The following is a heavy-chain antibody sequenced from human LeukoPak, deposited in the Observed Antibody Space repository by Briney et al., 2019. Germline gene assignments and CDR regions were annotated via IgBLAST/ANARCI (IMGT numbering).Heavy chain of an antibody. CDR1: GYTFTNFG. J-gene: IGHJ4*02. CDR3: ARDRDYGDYNTQDLFVY. V-gene: IGHV1-18*01. CDR2: ISAYNGNT. Sequence: GESLKISCKASGYTFTNFGISWVRQAPGQGLEWMGWISAYNGNTNYAQRLQGRVTMTTDTSTSTAYMELRSLRSDDTAVYYCARDRDYGDYNTQDLFVYWGQGTLVTVSS. D-gene: IGHD4-17*01.